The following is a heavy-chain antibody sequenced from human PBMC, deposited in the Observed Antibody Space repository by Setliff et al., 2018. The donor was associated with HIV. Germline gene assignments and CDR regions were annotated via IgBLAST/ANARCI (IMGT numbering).Heavy chain of an antibody. J-gene: IGHJ4*02. CDR1: GGSISSSNYY. D-gene: IGHD3-16*02. Sequence: SETLSLTCTASGGSISSSNYYWGWLRQPPGKGLEWIGSIYYSGNTYYNPSLKSRVTISVDTSKNQFSLKLSSVTAADTAVYHCARRVILSYGYYFDYWGQGTLVTVSS. CDR2: IYYSGNT. CDR3: ARRVILSYGYYFDY. V-gene: IGHV4-39*01.